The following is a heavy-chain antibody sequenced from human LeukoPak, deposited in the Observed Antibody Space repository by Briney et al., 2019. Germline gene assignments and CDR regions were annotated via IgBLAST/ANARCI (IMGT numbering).Heavy chain of an antibody. Sequence: ASVKVSCKASGYTFTGYYMHWVRQAPGQGLEWMGWINPNNGGTSYAQKFQGRVTMTRDTSITTAYMELPSLTSDDTAVYYCARGYSSPVPNFDYWGQGTLVTVSS. D-gene: IGHD6-13*01. CDR2: INPNNGGT. J-gene: IGHJ4*02. CDR1: GYTFTGYY. CDR3: ARGYSSPVPNFDY. V-gene: IGHV1-2*02.